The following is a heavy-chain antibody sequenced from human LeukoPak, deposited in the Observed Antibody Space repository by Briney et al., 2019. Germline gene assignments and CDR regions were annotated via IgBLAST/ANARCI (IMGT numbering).Heavy chain of an antibody. CDR2: FDPEDGET. D-gene: IGHD3-22*01. J-gene: IGHJ5*02. CDR3: ATVITMIAPTWFDP. CDR1: GYTLAELS. V-gene: IGHV1-24*01. Sequence: ASVKVSCKVSGYTLAELSMHWVRQAPGKGLEWMGGFDPEDGETIYAQKFQGRVTMTEDTSTDTAYMELSSLRSEDTAVYYCATVITMIAPTWFDPWGQGTLATVSS.